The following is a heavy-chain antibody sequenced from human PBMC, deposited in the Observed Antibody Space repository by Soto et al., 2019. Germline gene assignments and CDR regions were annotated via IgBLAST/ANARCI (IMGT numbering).Heavy chain of an antibody. CDR1: GWRFAGYL. CDR2: IEPSDSQT. J-gene: IGHJ4*02. V-gene: IGHV5-10-1*01. D-gene: IGHD3-22*01. Sequence: GEWLTLSCNGSGWRFAGYLITCVRPLPGKGLGWMGRIEPSDSQTYYRPSFRGHVTISAAKSITTVFLQWSSLRASDTAMYYCARQIYDSDSGPNFQYYFDSWGQGNLVTVS. CDR3: ARQIYDSDSGPNFQYYFDS.